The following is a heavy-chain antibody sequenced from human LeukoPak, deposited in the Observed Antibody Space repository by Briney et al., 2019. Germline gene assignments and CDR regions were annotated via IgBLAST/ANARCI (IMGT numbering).Heavy chain of an antibody. CDR1: GDSVSSNSAA. CDR3: ARDHLRGYSGYDYEEGYWFDP. V-gene: IGHV6-1*01. J-gene: IGHJ5*02. D-gene: IGHD5-12*01. CDR2: TYYRSKWYN. Sequence: SQTLSLTCALSGDSVSSNSAAWNWIRQSPSRGLEWLGRTYYRSKWYNDYAVSVKSRITINPDTSKNQFSLQLNSVTPEDTAVYYCARDHLRGYSGYDYEEGYWFDPWGQGTLVTVSS.